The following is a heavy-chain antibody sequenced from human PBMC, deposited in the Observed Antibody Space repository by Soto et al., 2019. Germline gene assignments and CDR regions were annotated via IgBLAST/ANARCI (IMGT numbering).Heavy chain of an antibody. CDR2: IYYSGST. Sequence: QVQLQESGPGLVKPSETLSLTCTVSGGSISSYYWSWIRQPPGKGLEWIGYIYYSGSTNYNPSLKSRFTISVDTSKNQFSLKLSSVTAADTAVYYCARGGTTVVDYWGQGTLVTVSS. J-gene: IGHJ4*02. CDR3: ARGGTTVVDY. CDR1: GGSISSYY. V-gene: IGHV4-59*01. D-gene: IGHD4-17*01.